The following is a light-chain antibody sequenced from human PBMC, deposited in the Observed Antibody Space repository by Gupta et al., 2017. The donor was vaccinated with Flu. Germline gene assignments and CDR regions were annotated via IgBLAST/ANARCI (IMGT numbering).Light chain of an antibody. Sequence: EIVLTQSPATLSLSPGARAILSCSASQPVSTYLAWYQQKPGQAPRLLIYDTSNRATGIPARFSGSGAGTDFTLTISSREPEDFAVYYCQQRNNWPRLSFGGGTKVEI. J-gene: IGKJ4*01. CDR1: QPVSTY. CDR2: DTS. CDR3: QQRNNWPRLS. V-gene: IGKV3D-11*01.